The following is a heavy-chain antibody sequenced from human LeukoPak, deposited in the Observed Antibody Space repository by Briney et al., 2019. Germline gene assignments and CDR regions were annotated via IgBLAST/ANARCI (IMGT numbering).Heavy chain of an antibody. CDR1: GFTFSSYA. D-gene: IGHD1-26*01. CDR2: ISYDGSNK. CDR3: ARDPSGSYLYENWFDP. J-gene: IGHJ5*02. Sequence: GGSLRLSCAASGFTFSSYAMHWVRQAPGKGLEWVAVISYDGSNKYYADSVKGRFTISRDNSKNTLYLQMNSLRAEDTAVYYCARDPSGSYLYENWFDPWGQGTLVTVSS. V-gene: IGHV3-30*04.